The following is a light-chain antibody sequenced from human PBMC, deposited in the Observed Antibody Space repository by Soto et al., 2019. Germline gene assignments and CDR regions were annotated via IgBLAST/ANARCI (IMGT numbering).Light chain of an antibody. CDR1: QGIRSY. CDR3: QQLNSYPLT. Sequence: IQLTQSPSSLSASVGDRVTITCRASQGIRSYLAWYQQKPGKAPELLIYAASTLQSGVPSRFSGSGSGTDFTLTISSLQPEDFATYYCQQLNSYPLTFGGGTKVDIK. CDR2: AAS. J-gene: IGKJ4*01. V-gene: IGKV1-9*01.